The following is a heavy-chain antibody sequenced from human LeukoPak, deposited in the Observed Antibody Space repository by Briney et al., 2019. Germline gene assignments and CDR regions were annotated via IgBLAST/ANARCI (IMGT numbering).Heavy chain of an antibody. V-gene: IGHV3-23*01. CDR2: ISGSGGST. Sequence: GGSLRLSCAASGFTFSRYAMSWVRQAPGKGLEWVSAISGSGGSTHYAESVKGRVTISRDKSKNTLYLQMNSLRAEDTGVYYCAKDKVRLITFGGVIVDYWGQGTLVTVSS. D-gene: IGHD3-16*02. CDR1: GFTFSRYA. J-gene: IGHJ4*02. CDR3: AKDKVRLITFGGVIVDY.